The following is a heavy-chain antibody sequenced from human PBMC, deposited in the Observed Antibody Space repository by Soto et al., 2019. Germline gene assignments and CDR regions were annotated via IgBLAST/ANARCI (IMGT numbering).Heavy chain of an antibody. CDR1: GYSFTTYA. CDR3: ARSPYSSSWYYFLEHNWFDP. D-gene: IGHD6-13*01. Sequence: GASVKVSCKASGYSFTTYAMHWVRQAPGQRLEWMGWINAGTGIAKYSQKFQDRVSITRDTSANTAYMELRSLRSDDTAVYYCARSPYSSSWYYFLEHNWFDPWGQGTLVTVSS. J-gene: IGHJ5*02. V-gene: IGHV1-3*01. CDR2: INAGTGIA.